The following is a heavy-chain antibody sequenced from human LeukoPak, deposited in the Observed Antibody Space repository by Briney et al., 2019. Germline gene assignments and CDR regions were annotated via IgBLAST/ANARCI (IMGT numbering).Heavy chain of an antibody. Sequence: SETLSLTCAVYGGSFSGYYWSWIRQPPGKGLEWIGEINHSGSTNYNPFLKSRVTISVDTSKNQFSLKLSSVTAADTAVYYCARSGSSLGYNWFDPWGQGTLVTVSS. D-gene: IGHD6-13*01. CDR2: INHSGST. CDR3: ARSGSSLGYNWFDP. J-gene: IGHJ5*02. V-gene: IGHV4-34*01. CDR1: GGSFSGYY.